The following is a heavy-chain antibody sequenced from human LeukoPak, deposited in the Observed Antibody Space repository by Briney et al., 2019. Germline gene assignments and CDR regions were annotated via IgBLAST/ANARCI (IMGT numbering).Heavy chain of an antibody. CDR3: GRDPNGDYFGAFEF. CDR1: GFTFSTYA. Sequence: PGGSLRLSCAASGFTFSTYAMTWVRQAAEKGLEWVSIINAGGGETYYADSVKGRFTISRDNFKNTLYLQMNSLRVEDTAVYYCGRDPNGDYFGAFEFWGQETLVTVSA. V-gene: IGHV3-23*01. D-gene: IGHD4-17*01. CDR2: INAGGGET. J-gene: IGHJ3*01.